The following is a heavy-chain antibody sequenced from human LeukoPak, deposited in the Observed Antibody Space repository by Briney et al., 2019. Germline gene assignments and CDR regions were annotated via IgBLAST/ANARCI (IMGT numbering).Heavy chain of an antibody. CDR1: GGSISSYY. V-gene: IGHV4-59*01. CDR2: IYYSGST. Sequence: SETLSLTCTVSGGSISSYYWSWIRQPPGKGLAWIGYIYYSGSTNYNPSLKSRVTISVDTSKNQFSLKLSSVTAADTAEYYCAREPYGSGTFDYWGQGTLVTVSA. D-gene: IGHD3-10*01. J-gene: IGHJ4*02. CDR3: AREPYGSGTFDY.